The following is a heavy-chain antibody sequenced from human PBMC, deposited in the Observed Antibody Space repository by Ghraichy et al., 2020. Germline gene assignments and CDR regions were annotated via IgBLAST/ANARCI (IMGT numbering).Heavy chain of an antibody. CDR3: ARPTSVDTAMVPYYYYGMDV. V-gene: IGHV3-30*04. J-gene: IGHJ6*02. CDR1: GFTFSSCA. CDR2: ISYDGSNK. Sequence: GGSLRLSCAASGFTFSSCAMHWVRQPPGTWLEWVSVISYDGSNKYYADSLKGRFTISRDNSKNTLYLHMNSLRAQDTAVYYCARPTSVDTAMVPYYYYGMDVWGQGTTVTVS. D-gene: IGHD5-18*01.